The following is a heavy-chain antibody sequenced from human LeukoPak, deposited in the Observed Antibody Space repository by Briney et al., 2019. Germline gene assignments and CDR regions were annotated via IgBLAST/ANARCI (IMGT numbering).Heavy chain of an antibody. J-gene: IGHJ4*02. D-gene: IGHD3-10*01. V-gene: IGHV3-21*04. CDR2: ISSSSSYI. CDR3: ARVRGYDY. CDR1: GFTVSSNY. Sequence: PGGSLRLSCAASGFTVSSNYMSWVRQAPGKGLEWVSSISSSSSYIYYADSVKGRFTISRDNAKNSLYLQMNSLRAEDTAVYYCARVRGYDYWGQGTLVTVSS.